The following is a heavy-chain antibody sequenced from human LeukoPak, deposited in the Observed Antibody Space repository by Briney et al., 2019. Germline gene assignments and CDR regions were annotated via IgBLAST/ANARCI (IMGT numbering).Heavy chain of an antibody. CDR3: ARIYFDWLSPDY. CDR2: INHSGST. CDR1: GGSFSGYY. V-gene: IGHV4-34*01. Sequence: SQTLSLTCAVYGGSFSGYYWSWIRQPPGKGLEWIGEINHSGSTNNPSLKSRVTISVDTSKNQFSLKLSSVTAADTAVYYCARIYFDWLSPDYWGQGTLVTVSS. D-gene: IGHD3-9*01. J-gene: IGHJ4*02.